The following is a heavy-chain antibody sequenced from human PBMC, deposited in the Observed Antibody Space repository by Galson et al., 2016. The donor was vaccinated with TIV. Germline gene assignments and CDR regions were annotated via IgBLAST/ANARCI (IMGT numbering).Heavy chain of an antibody. V-gene: IGHV3-66*02. Sequence: SLRLSCAASGFPVSDNYMTWVRRAPGKGLEWVSIIHTGGNTNYADSVRGRFTISRDNAKYTVYLQMSRLRAEDAAVYYCARERRHCGNECFLQYYYGMDVWGQGTTVTVSS. CDR3: ARERRHCGNECFLQYYYGMDV. J-gene: IGHJ6*02. D-gene: IGHD4-23*01. CDR2: IHTGGNT. CDR1: GFPVSDNY.